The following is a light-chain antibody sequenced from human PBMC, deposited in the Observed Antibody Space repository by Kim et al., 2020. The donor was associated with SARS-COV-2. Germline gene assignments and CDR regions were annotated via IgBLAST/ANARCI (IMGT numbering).Light chain of an antibody. CDR1: QSVTSDY. J-gene: IGKJ1*01. CDR2: GTS. V-gene: IGKV3-20*01. Sequence: PGDRATLSCRASQSVTSDYVAWYQQKTGQAPRLLIYGTSTRAAGIPGRFSGSGSGKEYTLTINRLEPEDFAIYYCQQFGSSRTWTFGQGTKVEIK. CDR3: QQFGSSRTWT.